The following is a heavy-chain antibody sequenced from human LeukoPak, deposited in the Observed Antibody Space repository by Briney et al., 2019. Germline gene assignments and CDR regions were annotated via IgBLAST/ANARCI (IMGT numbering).Heavy chain of an antibody. CDR3: ARDGEYYDFWSGYSHDAFDI. D-gene: IGHD3-3*01. CDR1: GYSISSGYY. J-gene: IGHJ3*02. V-gene: IGHV4-38-2*02. Sequence: SETLSLTCTVSGYSISSGYYWGWFRQPPGKGREWIGSIYHIGSTYYNPSLKSRVTISVDTSKNQFSLKLSTVTAADTAVYYCARDGEYYDFWSGYSHDAFDIWGQGAMVTVSS. CDR2: IYHIGST.